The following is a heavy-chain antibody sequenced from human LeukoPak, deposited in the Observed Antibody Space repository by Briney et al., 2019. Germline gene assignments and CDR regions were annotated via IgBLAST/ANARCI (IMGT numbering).Heavy chain of an antibody. J-gene: IGHJ4*02. Sequence: TGGSLPLSRAASGLKFSRDAMSWVRQAPGKGLEWVSGVSTSGGSTYYADSVKGRFTISRDNTNNTLHLQMYILVPEDAAIFYCAEQAYDSRRTDFDCWGQGTLVTVSS. D-gene: IGHD3-22*01. CDR2: VSTSGGST. V-gene: IGHV3-23*01. CDR3: AEQAYDSRRTDFDC. CDR1: GLKFSRDA.